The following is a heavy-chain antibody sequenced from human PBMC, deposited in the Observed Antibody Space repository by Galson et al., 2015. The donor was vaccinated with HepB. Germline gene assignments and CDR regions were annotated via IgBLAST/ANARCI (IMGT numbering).Heavy chain of an antibody. Sequence: SLRLSCAASGFTFDNYAMHWVRQAPGKGLEWVSGISWNGGSIGYADSVKGRFTISRDNAKNSLYLQMNSLRAEDTALYYCAKGGYNWKTHTWFDPWGQGTLVTVSS. D-gene: IGHD1-20*01. V-gene: IGHV3-9*01. J-gene: IGHJ5*02. CDR1: GFTFDNYA. CDR2: ISWNGGSI. CDR3: AKGGYNWKTHTWFDP.